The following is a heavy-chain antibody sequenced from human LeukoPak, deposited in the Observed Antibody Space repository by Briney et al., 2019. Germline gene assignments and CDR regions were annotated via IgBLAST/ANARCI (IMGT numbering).Heavy chain of an antibody. J-gene: IGHJ4*03. CDR1: GGTFSSYA. V-gene: IGHV1-69*04. CDR2: IIPILGIA. D-gene: IGHD6-19*01. CDR3: ASGRISSGWYYFDY. Sequence: ASVKVSCKASGGTFSSYAISWVRQAPGQGLEWMGRIIPILGIANYAQKFQGRVTITADKSTSTAYMELSSLRSEDTAVYYCASGRISSGWYYFDYWGQGTTVTVSS.